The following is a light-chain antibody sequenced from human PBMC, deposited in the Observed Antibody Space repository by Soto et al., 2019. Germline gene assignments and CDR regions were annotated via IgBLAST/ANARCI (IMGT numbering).Light chain of an antibody. J-gene: IGLJ1*01. CDR2: DVS. CDR1: SSDVGGYNY. Sequence: QSALTQPASVSGSPGQSITISCTGTSSDVGGYNYVSWYQQHPRKAPKLMIYDVSNRPSGVSNRFSGSKSGNTASLTITGLQAADEADYYCSAYTSSSTSLYVFGTGTKLTVL. V-gene: IGLV2-14*01. CDR3: SAYTSSSTSLYV.